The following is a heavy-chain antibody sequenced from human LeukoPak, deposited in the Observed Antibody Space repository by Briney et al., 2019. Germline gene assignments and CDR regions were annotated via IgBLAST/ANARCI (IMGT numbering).Heavy chain of an antibody. CDR3: ARGLIEAASSYDY. D-gene: IGHD6-13*01. CDR2: TNSDGGSI. CDR1: GLTLSRYS. J-gene: IGHJ4*02. V-gene: IGHV3-74*01. Sequence: GGSLRLSCAASGLTLSRYSMHWVRQAPGKGLVWVSRTNSDGGSISYADSVKGRFTISRDNAKNTLYLQINSLRVEDTAVYYCARGLIEAASSYDYWGQGTLVTVSS.